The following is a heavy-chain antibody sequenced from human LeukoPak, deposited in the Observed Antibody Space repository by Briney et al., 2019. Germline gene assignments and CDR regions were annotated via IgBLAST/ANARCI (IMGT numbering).Heavy chain of an antibody. CDR1: GFAFSSYG. CDR3: ASNYYDSSGYFGAFDI. CDR2: ISYDGSNK. V-gene: IGHV3-30*19. Sequence: PGGSLRLSCAASGFAFSSYGIHWVRQAPGKGLEWVAVISYDGSNKYYADSVKGRFTISRDNSKNTLYLQMNSLRAEDTAVYYCASNYYDSSGYFGAFDIWGQGTMVTVAS. J-gene: IGHJ3*02. D-gene: IGHD3-22*01.